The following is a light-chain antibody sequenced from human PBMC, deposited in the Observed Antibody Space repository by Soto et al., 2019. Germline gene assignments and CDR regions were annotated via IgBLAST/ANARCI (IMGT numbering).Light chain of an antibody. CDR2: GAS. V-gene: IGKV3-20*01. CDR3: QQYGSSTET. CDR1: QSVSSSY. Sequence: EIVLTQSPGTLSLSPGERATLSCRASQSVSSSYPAWYQQKPGQAPRLLIYGASSRATGIPDRFSGSGSGTDFTLTISRLEPEDFAVYYCQQYGSSTETFGQGTKV. J-gene: IGKJ1*01.